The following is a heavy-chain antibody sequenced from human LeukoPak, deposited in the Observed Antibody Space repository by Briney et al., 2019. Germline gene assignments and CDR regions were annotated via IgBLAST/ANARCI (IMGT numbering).Heavy chain of an antibody. Sequence: SVTVSCKASVCCFSSHAISWVRQAPRQGLEWLGGIIPIFGTANYAQKFLGRVTITADESTSTDYMELSSLRSEDTAVYYCARGGNVLPAGILHALDIWGEGTMVSVFS. CDR3: ARGGNVLPAGILHALDI. D-gene: IGHD2-2*01. J-gene: IGHJ3*02. V-gene: IGHV1-69*01. CDR2: IIPIFGTA. CDR1: VCCFSSHA.